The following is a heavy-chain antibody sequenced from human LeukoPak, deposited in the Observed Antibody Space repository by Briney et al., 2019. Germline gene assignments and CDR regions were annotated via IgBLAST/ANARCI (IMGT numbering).Heavy chain of an antibody. CDR1: GFTFSSYE. D-gene: IGHD3-10*01. V-gene: IGHV3-48*03. Sequence: GGSLRLSCAASGFTFSSYEMNWVRQAPGKGLDWVSYISSSGSTIYYADSVKGRFTISRDNAKNSLYLQMNSLRAEDTAVYYCARIYGSGSYYSNWGQGTLVTVSS. J-gene: IGHJ4*02. CDR2: ISSSGSTI. CDR3: ARIYGSGSYYSN.